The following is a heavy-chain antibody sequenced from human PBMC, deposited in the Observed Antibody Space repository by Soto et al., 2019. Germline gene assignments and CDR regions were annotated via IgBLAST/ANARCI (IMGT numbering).Heavy chain of an antibody. CDR3: ATYVPDKLAVSGTSDAFEM. CDR2: IYYSGST. CDR1: GGSISSYY. V-gene: IGHV4-59*01. J-gene: IGHJ3*02. D-gene: IGHD6-19*01. Sequence: PSETLSLTCTVSGGSISSYYWSWIRQPPGKGLEWIADIYYSGSTNYSPSLKSRVTISVDTSRNQFSLNLSFVTAADTAVYFCATYVPDKLAVSGTSDAFEMWGQGTMVTVSS.